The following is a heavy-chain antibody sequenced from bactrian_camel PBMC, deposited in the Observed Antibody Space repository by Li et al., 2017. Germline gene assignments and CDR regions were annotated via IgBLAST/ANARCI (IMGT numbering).Heavy chain of an antibody. CDR2: VFYPDAST. V-gene: IGHV3S26*01. CDR1: GFPIDRSC. D-gene: IGHD6*01. J-gene: IGHJ4*01. CDR3: AARFRGGTWYDAKKFYD. Sequence: QVQLVESGGGSVQAGGSLRLACEVSGFPIDRSCVGWFRQAPGKEREGVAVVFYPDASTNYADSVKGRFTISKDNAKNTLYLQMNSLKPEDTAIYYCAARFRGGTWYDAKKFYDWGQGTQVTVS.